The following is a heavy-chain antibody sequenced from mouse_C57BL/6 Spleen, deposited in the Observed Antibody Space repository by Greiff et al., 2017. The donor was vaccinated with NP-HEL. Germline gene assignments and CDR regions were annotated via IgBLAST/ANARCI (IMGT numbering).Heavy chain of an antibody. CDR1: GFTFSSYA. Sequence: EVQLVESGGGLVKPGGSLKLSCAASGFTFSSYAMSWVRQTPEKRLEWVATLSDGGSYTYYPDNVKGRFTISRDNAKDNLYLQMSHLKSEDTAMYYCARDRGLRTPFDYWGQGTTLTVSS. V-gene: IGHV5-4*01. CDR2: LSDGGSYT. D-gene: IGHD2-4*01. CDR3: ARDRGLRTPFDY. J-gene: IGHJ2*01.